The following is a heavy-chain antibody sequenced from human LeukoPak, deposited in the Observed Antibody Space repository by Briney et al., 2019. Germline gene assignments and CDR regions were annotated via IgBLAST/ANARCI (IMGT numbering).Heavy chain of an antibody. D-gene: IGHD4-17*01. CDR3: ARDRSYDDYGDYYGLSFDY. J-gene: IGHJ4*02. CDR1: GYTFTGYY. Sequence: ASVKVSCKASGYTFTGYYMHWVRQAPGQGLEWMGWINPNSGGTNYAQKFQGRVTMTRDTSISTAYMELSRLRSDDTAVYYCARDRSYDDYGDYYGLSFDYWGQGTLVTVSS. CDR2: INPNSGGT. V-gene: IGHV1-2*02.